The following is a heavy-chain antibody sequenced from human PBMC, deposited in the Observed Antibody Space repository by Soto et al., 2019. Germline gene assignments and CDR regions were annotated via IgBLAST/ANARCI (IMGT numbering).Heavy chain of an antibody. J-gene: IGHJ6*02. CDR3: ARVLSYYYGMDV. V-gene: IGHV1-2*02. Sequence: ASVKVSCEASGYTFTGYYIHWVRQAPGQGLEWMGWINPNSGGTNYAQKFQGRVTMTRDTSISTAYMELSRLRSDDTAVYYCARVLSYYYGMDVWGQGTTVTVSS. CDR2: INPNSGGT. CDR1: GYTFTGYY.